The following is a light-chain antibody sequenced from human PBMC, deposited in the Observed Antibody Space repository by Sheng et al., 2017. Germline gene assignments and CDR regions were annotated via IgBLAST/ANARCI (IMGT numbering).Light chain of an antibody. Sequence: EVVLTQSPATLSLSPGERATLSCRASQNVSHYLAWYQQKPGQAPRLLIFGASTRGTGIPARFSGSGSGTEFTLTISSLQSEDFAVYYCLQYNTWPTWTFGQGTKVDVK. CDR1: QNVSHY. CDR2: GAS. CDR3: LQYNTWPTWT. J-gene: IGKJ1*01. V-gene: IGKV3-15*01.